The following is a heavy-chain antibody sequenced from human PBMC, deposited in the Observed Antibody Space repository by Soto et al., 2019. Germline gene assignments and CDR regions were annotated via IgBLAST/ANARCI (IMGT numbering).Heavy chain of an antibody. V-gene: IGHV3-33*01. CDR2: IWYDGSNK. CDR1: GFTFSSYG. J-gene: IGHJ6*03. D-gene: IGHD3-10*01. CDR3: ARDAGNYGSGRSGVILRHYYYYMDV. Sequence: QVQLVESGGGVVQPGRSLRLSCAASGFTFSSYGMHWVRQAPGKGLEWVAVIWYDGSNKYYADSVKGRFTISKDNSKNTLYLQMNSLRAEDTAVYYCARDAGNYGSGRSGVILRHYYYYMDVWGKGTTVTVSS.